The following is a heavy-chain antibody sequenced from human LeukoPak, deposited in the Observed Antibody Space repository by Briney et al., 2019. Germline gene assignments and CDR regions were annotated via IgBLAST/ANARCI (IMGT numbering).Heavy chain of an antibody. CDR1: RLTFSNYW. CDR2: INQDGSKK. D-gene: IGHD2-21*02. CDR3: AKWGPHCVGDYCPALDS. J-gene: IGHJ4*02. Sequence: GGSLRLSCVASRLTFSNYWMSWVRQAPGKGLEWVANINQDGSKKVYADSMKGRFTISRDNAKESLYLQLNSLRADDTAVYYCAKWGPHCVGDYCPALDSWGQGTLVTVSS. V-gene: IGHV3-7*01.